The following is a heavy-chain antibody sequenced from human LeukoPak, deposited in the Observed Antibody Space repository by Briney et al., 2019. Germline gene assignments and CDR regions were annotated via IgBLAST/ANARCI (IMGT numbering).Heavy chain of an antibody. CDR3: AKEHATITGTTTDY. J-gene: IGHJ4*02. CDR2: ISGSDAST. Sequence: GGSLRLSCAASGFTLSNYAMSWVRQAPGKGLEWVSVISGSDASTYYADSVKGRFTISRDNSKNTLYLQMNSLRAEDTAVYYCAKEHATITGTTTDYWGQGTLVTVSS. CDR1: GFTLSNYA. D-gene: IGHD1-7*01. V-gene: IGHV3-23*01.